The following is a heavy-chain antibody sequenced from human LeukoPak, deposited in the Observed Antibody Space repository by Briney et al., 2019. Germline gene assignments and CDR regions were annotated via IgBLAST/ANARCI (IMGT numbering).Heavy chain of an antibody. D-gene: IGHD2-21*02. CDR3: AKMGTAITYYFDY. J-gene: IGHJ4*02. Sequence: GGSLRLSCAASGFTFSCYAVSWVRQAPGKGLEWVSAISGSGGSTYYADSVKGRFTISRDNSKNTLYLQMNSLRAEDTAVYYCAKMGTAITYYFDYWGQGTLVTVSS. V-gene: IGHV3-23*01. CDR2: ISGSGGST. CDR1: GFTFSCYA.